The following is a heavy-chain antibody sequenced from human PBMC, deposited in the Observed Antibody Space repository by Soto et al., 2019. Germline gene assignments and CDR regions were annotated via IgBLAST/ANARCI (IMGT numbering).Heavy chain of an antibody. D-gene: IGHD3-3*01. Sequence: EVQLLESGGGLVQPGGSLRLSCAASGFTFSTYAMSWVRQAPGKGLEWVSAISGSGGSTYYADSVKGRFTISRDNSKNTLSLQMYSLRAEDTAVYYCASYDFWSGYYRGYWGQGTLVTVSS. V-gene: IGHV3-23*01. CDR2: ISGSGGST. CDR1: GFTFSTYA. CDR3: ASYDFWSGYYRGY. J-gene: IGHJ4*02.